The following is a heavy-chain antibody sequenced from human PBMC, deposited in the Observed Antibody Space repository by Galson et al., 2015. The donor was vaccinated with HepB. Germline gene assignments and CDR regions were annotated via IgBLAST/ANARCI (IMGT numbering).Heavy chain of an antibody. D-gene: IGHD6-19*01. CDR1: GFTFSSYA. CDR2: ISGSGGST. V-gene: IGHV3-23*01. J-gene: IGHJ4*02. Sequence: SLRLSCAASGFTFSSYAMSWVRQAPGKGLEWVSAISGSGGSTYYADSVKGRFTISRDNSKNTLYLQMNSLRAEDTAVYYCAKDRGHHSGWYDYWGQGTLVTVSS. CDR3: AKDRGHHSGWYDY.